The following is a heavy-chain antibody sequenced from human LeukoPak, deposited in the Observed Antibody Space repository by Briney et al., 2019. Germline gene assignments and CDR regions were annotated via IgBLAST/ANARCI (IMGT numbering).Heavy chain of an antibody. Sequence: GGSLRLSCAASGSTFSNYAMTWVRQAPGKGLEWVSSFTASGGRTYYADSVKGRFTISRDNSKNTLYLQLNSLSAADTALYFCAKGLSDPNLVLDSWGQGTLVTVSS. CDR1: GSTFSNYA. D-gene: IGHD2-8*02. V-gene: IGHV3-23*01. CDR2: FTASGGRT. CDR3: AKGLSDPNLVLDS. J-gene: IGHJ4*02.